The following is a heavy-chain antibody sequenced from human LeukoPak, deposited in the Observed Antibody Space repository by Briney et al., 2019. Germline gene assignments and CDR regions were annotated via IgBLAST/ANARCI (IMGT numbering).Heavy chain of an antibody. J-gene: IGHJ3*02. CDR1: GFTFSSYA. V-gene: IGHV3-23*01. CDR3: TQQWLILGAFDI. Sequence: SGGSLRLSCAASGFTFSSYAISWVRQAPGKGLEWVSTISGAGGNTYYADSAEGRFTISRDNSKNTLYLQMISLRAEDTAVYYCTQQWLILGAFDIWGQGTIVTVAS. D-gene: IGHD6-19*01. CDR2: ISGAGGNT.